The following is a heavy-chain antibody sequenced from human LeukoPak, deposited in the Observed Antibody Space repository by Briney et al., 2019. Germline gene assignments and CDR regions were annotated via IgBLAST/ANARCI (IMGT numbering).Heavy chain of an antibody. V-gene: IGHV3-23*01. D-gene: IGHD3-22*01. CDR3: AKTPVDSSGYYDY. CDR1: GFTFSSYG. J-gene: IGHJ4*02. CDR2: ISGSGGST. Sequence: GGSLRLSCAASGFTFSSYGMSWVRQAPGKGLEWVSAISGSGGSTYYADSVKGRFAISRDNSKNTLYLQMNSLRAEDTAVYYCAKTPVDSSGYYDYWGQGTLVTVSS.